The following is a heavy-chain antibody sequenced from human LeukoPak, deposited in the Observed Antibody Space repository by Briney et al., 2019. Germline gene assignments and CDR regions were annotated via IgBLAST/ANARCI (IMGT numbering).Heavy chain of an antibody. Sequence: VASVKVSCKASGYTFTSYYMHWVRQAPGQGLEWMGIINPSGGSTSYAQKFQGRVTMTRDTSTSTVYMGLSSLRSEDTAVYYCARGADYYYGSGSPGPAEYFQHWGQGTLVTVSS. CDR3: ARGADYYYGSGSPGPAEYFQH. D-gene: IGHD3-10*01. V-gene: IGHV1-46*01. J-gene: IGHJ1*01. CDR1: GYTFTSYY. CDR2: INPSGGST.